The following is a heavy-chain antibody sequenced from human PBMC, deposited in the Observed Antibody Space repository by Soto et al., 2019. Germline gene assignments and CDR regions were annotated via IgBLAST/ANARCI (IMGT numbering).Heavy chain of an antibody. D-gene: IGHD2-2*02. Sequence: NWIRQPPGKALEWLAHIFSNDEKSYSTSLKSRLTISKDTSKSQVVLTMTNMDPVDTATYYGARIPYTGYYYYHGIVLWGEG. CDR3: ARIPYTGYYYYHGIVL. V-gene: IGHV2-26*01. CDR2: IFSNDEK. J-gene: IGHJ6*02.